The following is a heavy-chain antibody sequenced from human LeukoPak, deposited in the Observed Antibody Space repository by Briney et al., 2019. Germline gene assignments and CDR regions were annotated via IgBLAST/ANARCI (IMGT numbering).Heavy chain of an antibody. Sequence: GGSLRLSCAASGFSFSSYSMNWVRQAPGKGLEWVSYISSSTTTIYYADSVKGRFTISRDNAKNSLYLQMNSLRAEDTAVYYCARGPSGYHNTGGQGTLVTVSS. V-gene: IGHV3-48*01. CDR2: ISSSTTTI. CDR3: ARGPSGYHNT. D-gene: IGHD5-12*01. CDR1: GFSFSSYS. J-gene: IGHJ4*02.